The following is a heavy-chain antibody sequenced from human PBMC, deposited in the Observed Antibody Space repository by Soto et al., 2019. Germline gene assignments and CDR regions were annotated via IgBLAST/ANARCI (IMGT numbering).Heavy chain of an antibody. J-gene: IGHJ4*02. D-gene: IGHD3-3*01. CDR2: ISGSGGST. Sequence: GGSLRLSCAASGFSFSSYAMSWVRQAPGKGLEWVSTISGSGGSTYYADSVKGRFTISRDNSKNTLYLQMNSLRAEDTAVYYCAKAGLFWSGYHYFVYWGQGTLVTVSS. CDR1: GFSFSSYA. CDR3: AKAGLFWSGYHYFVY. V-gene: IGHV3-23*01.